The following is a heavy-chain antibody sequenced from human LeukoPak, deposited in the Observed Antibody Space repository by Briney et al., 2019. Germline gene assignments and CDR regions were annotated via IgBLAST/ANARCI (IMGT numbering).Heavy chain of an antibody. V-gene: IGHV3-21*04. D-gene: IGHD3-22*01. J-gene: IGHJ4*02. Sequence: PGGSLRLSCAASGFTFSSYSMNWVRQAPGKGLEWVSSISSSSSYIYYADSVKGRFTISRDNAKNSLYLQMNSLRAEDTAIYYCAKRPTVHYDSSGYYFYFDYWGQGTLVTVSS. CDR1: GFTFSSYS. CDR3: AKRPTVHYDSSGYYFYFDY. CDR2: ISSSSSYI.